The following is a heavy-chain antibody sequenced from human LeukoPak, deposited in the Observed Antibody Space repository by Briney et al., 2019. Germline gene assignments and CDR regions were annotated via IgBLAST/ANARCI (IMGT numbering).Heavy chain of an antibody. D-gene: IGHD6-13*01. CDR2: IYYSGST. V-gene: IGHV4-59*01. CDR3: ARVTAAGTFDY. CDR1: GGSISSYY. Sequence: PSETLSLTCTVSGGSISSYYWSWIRQPPGKGLEWIGYIYYSGSTNYNPSLKSRVTMSVDTSKNQFSLKLSSVTAADTAVYYCARVTAAGTFDYWGQGTLVTVSS. J-gene: IGHJ4*02.